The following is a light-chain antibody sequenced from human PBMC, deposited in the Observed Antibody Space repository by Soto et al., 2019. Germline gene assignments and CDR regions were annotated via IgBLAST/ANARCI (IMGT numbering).Light chain of an antibody. J-gene: IGKJ1*01. CDR2: DTY. CDR3: QQRTNWPRT. CDR1: QSINNY. V-gene: IGKV3-11*01. Sequence: EIVLTQSPVTLSLPPGERATLSCRASQSINNYLAWYQQKPGQAPRLLIYDTYYRAAGFPARFSGSGSVTDFTLTISSLEPEDCAVYFCQQRTNWPRTFGQGTKVEIK.